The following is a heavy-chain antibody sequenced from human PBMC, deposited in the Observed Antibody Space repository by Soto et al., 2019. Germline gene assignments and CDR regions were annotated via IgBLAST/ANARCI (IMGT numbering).Heavy chain of an antibody. CDR1: GGSISSGGYY. V-gene: IGHV4-31*03. CDR3: ARGSSIAGLYYGMDV. J-gene: IGHJ6*02. CDR2: NDYSGIT. D-gene: IGHD6-6*01. Sequence: QVQLQESGPGLVKPSQTLSLTCTVSGGSISSGGYYWTWIRQHPGKGLEWIGYNDYSGITYYNPSLKSRAPISLDTSKNQFSLKLSSVTAADTAVYYCARGSSIAGLYYGMDVWGQGTTVTVSS.